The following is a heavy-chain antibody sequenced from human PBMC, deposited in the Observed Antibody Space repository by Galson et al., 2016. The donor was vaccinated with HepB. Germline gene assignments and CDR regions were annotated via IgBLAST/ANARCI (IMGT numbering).Heavy chain of an antibody. CDR1: GFSFRAYV. CDR2: IGHDGNKE. CDR3: ARGDPWYSSGWGPDY. Sequence: SLRLSCAASGFSFRAYVMHWVRQAPGKGLEWVAGIGHDGNKEYCMASAKGRFTVSRDNPKNTLYLQMNTLGVEDTAVYYCARGDPWYSSGWGPDYWGQGKLVSVSS. J-gene: IGHJ4*02. V-gene: IGHV3-33*01. D-gene: IGHD6-19*01.